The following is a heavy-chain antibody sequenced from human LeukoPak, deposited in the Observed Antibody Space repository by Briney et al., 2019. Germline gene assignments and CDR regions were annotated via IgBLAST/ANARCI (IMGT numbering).Heavy chain of an antibody. CDR2: IIPILGIA. D-gene: IGHD2/OR15-2a*01. Sequence: SSTASTGTFSSYTTSWVRQAPGQGLECSGRIIPILGIANYAQTFQGRVTITADKSTSTAYMELSSLRSEDTAVYYCARDRHCNTQDRFDYWGQGTLVAVSS. CDR3: ARDRHCNTQDRFDY. V-gene: IGHV1-69*04. J-gene: IGHJ4*02. CDR1: TGTFSSYT.